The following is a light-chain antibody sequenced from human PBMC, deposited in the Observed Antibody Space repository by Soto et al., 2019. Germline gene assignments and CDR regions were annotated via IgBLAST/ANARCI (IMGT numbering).Light chain of an antibody. V-gene: IGLV1-40*01. J-gene: IGLJ1*01. CDR3: QSYDSSLSAFYV. CDR2: DNN. CDR1: SSNIGAGYD. Sequence: QSVLTQPPSVSGAPGQKVTISCTGSSSNIGAGYDVHWYRQIPGTAPKLLIYDNNNRPSGVPDRFSGSKSGTSASLAITGLQAEDEADYYCQSYDSSLSAFYVFGTGTKVTVL.